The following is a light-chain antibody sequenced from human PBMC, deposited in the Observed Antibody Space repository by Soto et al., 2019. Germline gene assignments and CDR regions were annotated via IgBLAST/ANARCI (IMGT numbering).Light chain of an antibody. V-gene: IGLV2-14*03. Sequence: SALTQPASVSGSPGQSITISCTGTSSDVGRYNSVSWYQQHSGKAPKLVIYDVTTRPSGVPDRFSGSKSGNTASLPISGLQAEDEADYFCSSYSIRNTPVYVFGTGTKLTVL. J-gene: IGLJ1*01. CDR1: SSDVGRYNS. CDR3: SSYSIRNTPVYV. CDR2: DVT.